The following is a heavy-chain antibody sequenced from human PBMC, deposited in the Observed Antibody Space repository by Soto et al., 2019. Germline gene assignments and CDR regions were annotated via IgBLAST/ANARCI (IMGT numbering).Heavy chain of an antibody. CDR1: GGPISSSSYY. CDR2: IFYSGST. CDR3: VRHTCPVDCYSLGY. D-gene: IGHD2-21*02. Sequence: SETLSLTCTVSGGPISSSSYYWGWIRQPPGKGLEWIGSIFYSGSTYYNPSLKSRVTISVDTSKNQFSLKLSSVTAADTAVYYCVRHTCPVDCYSLGYWGLGTLVTVSS. V-gene: IGHV4-39*01. J-gene: IGHJ4*02.